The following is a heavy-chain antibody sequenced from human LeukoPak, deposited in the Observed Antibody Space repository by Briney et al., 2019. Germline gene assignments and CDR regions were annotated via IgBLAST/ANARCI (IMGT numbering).Heavy chain of an antibody. CDR1: GDSVSSNSAA. J-gene: IGHJ4*02. D-gene: IGHD1-1*01. CDR3: AREKTRNNWNDFDY. CDR2: TYYRSKWYN. Sequence: SQTLSLTCVISGDSVSSNSAAWNWLRHSPSRGLEWLGRTYYRSKWYNDYGVSVRSRITINPDTSKNQFSLQLNSVTPEDTAIYYCAREKTRNNWNDFDYWGQGTLVTVSS. V-gene: IGHV6-1*01.